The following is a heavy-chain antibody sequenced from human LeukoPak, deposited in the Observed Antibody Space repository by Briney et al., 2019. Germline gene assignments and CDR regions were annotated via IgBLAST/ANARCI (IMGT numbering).Heavy chain of an antibody. CDR1: GFTFSSYT. V-gene: IGHV3-23*01. CDR2: ISGSGGST. CDR3: AKEGYSSGWYDYYDAFDI. D-gene: IGHD6-19*01. J-gene: IGHJ3*02. Sequence: GGSLRLSCAASGFTFSSYTMHWVRQAPGKGLEWVSAISGSGGSTYYADSVKGRFTISRDNSKNTLYLQMNSLRAEDTAVYYCAKEGYSSGWYDYYDAFDIWGQGTMVTVSS.